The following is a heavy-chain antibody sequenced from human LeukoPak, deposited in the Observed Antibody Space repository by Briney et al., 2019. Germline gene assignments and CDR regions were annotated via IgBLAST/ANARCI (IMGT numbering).Heavy chain of an antibody. J-gene: IGHJ6*02. D-gene: IGHD2-2*01. V-gene: IGHV5-51*01. CDR3: ARWSERHDVVVLAAMSYYYYGMDV. Sequence: GESLKISRKGSGYSFTRYWIGLVRQMPGKGLEWMGIIYPGDSDTRYSPSFQGQVTISADKSISTAYLQWSSLKASDTAMYYCARWSERHDVVVLAAMSYYYYGMDVWGQGTTVTVSS. CDR1: GYSFTRYW. CDR2: IYPGDSDT.